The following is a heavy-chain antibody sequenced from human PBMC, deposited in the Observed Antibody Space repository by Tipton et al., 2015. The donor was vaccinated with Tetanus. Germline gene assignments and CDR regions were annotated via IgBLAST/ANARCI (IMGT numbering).Heavy chain of an antibody. CDR2: ISGSGGST. CDR3: ANIAVAGTNYGMDV. Sequence: SLRLSCAASGFTFSSYAMSWVRQAPGKGLEWVSAISGSGGSTYYADSVKGRFTISRDNSKNTLYLQMNSLRAEDTAVYYCANIAVAGTNYGMDVWGQGTTVTVSS. J-gene: IGHJ6*02. V-gene: IGHV3-23*01. CDR1: GFTFSSYA. D-gene: IGHD6-19*01.